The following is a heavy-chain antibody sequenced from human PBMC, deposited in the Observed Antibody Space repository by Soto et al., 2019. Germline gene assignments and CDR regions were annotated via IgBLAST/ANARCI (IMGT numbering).Heavy chain of an antibody. CDR1: GFTVSSNY. CDR2: IYSGGST. J-gene: IGHJ4*02. CDR3: ARHGDYDQYYFDY. Sequence: GGSLRLSCAASGFTVSSNYMSWVRQAPGKGLEWVSVIYSGGSTYYADSVKGRFTISRHNSKNTLYLQMNSLRAEDTAVYYCARHGDYDQYYFDYWGQGTLVTVSS. D-gene: IGHD4-17*01. V-gene: IGHV3-53*04.